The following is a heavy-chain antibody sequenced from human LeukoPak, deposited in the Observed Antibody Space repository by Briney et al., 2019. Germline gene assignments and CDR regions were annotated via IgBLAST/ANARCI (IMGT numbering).Heavy chain of an antibody. D-gene: IGHD3-10*01. J-gene: IGHJ4*02. Sequence: PGGSLRLSCAASGFNFNVYWMSWVRQAPGKGLEWVANIKEDETEKNYVDSVKGRFTIYRDNAKNSVYLQMISLRVEDTAVYYCASGGHYFFDNWGTGAMVT. CDR1: GFNFNVYW. CDR2: IKEDETEK. CDR3: ASGGHYFFDN. V-gene: IGHV3-7*01.